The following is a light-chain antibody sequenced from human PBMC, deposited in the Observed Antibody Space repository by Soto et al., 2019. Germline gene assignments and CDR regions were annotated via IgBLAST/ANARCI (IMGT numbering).Light chain of an antibody. J-gene: IGKJ1*01. V-gene: IGKV1-27*01. CDR1: QGVSNY. Sequence: IPMTQSPSSLSASVGDRVTITCRASQGVSNYLAWYQQKPGKVPMLLIYTASSLHSGVPSRFSGSGSGTDFTLTISRLQPEDVATYYCQKYNSAPQTFGQGTKVEIK. CDR3: QKYNSAPQT. CDR2: TAS.